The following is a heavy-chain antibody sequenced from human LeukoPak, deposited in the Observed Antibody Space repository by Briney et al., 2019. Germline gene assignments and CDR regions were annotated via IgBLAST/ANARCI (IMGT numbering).Heavy chain of an antibody. J-gene: IGHJ5*02. CDR1: SLSISSYY. D-gene: IGHD2-2*01. CDR3: ARHVNVVVPAAMSFSDWFDP. V-gene: IGHV4-59*01. CDR2: IYYSGST. Sequence: SETLSLTCTVSSLSISSYYWSWIRQPPGKGLEWIGYIYYSGSTNYNPSLKSRVTISVDTSKNQFSLKLSSVTAADTAVYYCARHVNVVVPAAMSFSDWFDPWGQGTLVTVSS.